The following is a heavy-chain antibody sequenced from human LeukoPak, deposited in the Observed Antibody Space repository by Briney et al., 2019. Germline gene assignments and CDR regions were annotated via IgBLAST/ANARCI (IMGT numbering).Heavy chain of an antibody. CDR2: VSGSGGST. CDR3: ARGACSSTSCYLDGY. Sequence: GGSLRLSCAASGFTFSSYAMRWVRQAPGKGLEWVSVVSGSGGSTFYADTVKGRFTISRDKSKNTLYLQMNSLRAEDTAVYYCARGACSSTSCYLDGYWGQGTLVTVSS. CDR1: GFTFSSYA. J-gene: IGHJ4*02. D-gene: IGHD2-2*01. V-gene: IGHV3-23*01.